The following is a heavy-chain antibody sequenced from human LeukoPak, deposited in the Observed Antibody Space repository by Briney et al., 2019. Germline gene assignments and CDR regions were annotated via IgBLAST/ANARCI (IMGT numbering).Heavy chain of an antibody. Sequence: PGGSLRLSCAASGFIFSDYGMHWVRQAPGKGLEWVAFIRYDGSNKYYLDSVKGRFTISRDSSKNTLYLHMNSLRAEDTAVYYCAKEGTASKPSDLDYWGQGTLVTVSS. CDR3: AKEGTASKPSDLDY. CDR1: GFIFSDYG. CDR2: IRYDGSNK. V-gene: IGHV3-30*02. D-gene: IGHD1/OR15-1a*01. J-gene: IGHJ4*02.